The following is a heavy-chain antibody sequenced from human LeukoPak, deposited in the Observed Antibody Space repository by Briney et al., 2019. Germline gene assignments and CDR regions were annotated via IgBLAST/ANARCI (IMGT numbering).Heavy chain of an antibody. J-gene: IGHJ4*02. V-gene: IGHV3-7*04. Sequence: QTGGSLRLSCVASGSTFGNFWMSWVRHSPGRGREWVANIHPEGDEKYHVESVMGRFTISRDNAESSLSLQMNGLRAEDTAVYYCARGDAFSGDHWGQGTLVTVSS. CDR1: GSTFGNFW. CDR3: ARGDAFSGDH. CDR2: IHPEGDEK.